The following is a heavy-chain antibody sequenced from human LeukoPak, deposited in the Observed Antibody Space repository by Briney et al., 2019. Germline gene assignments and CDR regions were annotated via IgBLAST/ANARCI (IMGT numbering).Heavy chain of an antibody. D-gene: IGHD4-17*01. V-gene: IGHV4-59*01. CDR1: GGSISSDC. Sequence: SETLSLTCTVSGGSISSDCWSWIRQPPGKGLEWIGYIYSSGSANYNPSLKSRVAISVDTSKNQFSLKLSSVTAADTAVYYCARVKEMTTVTTVRYFDYWGQGTLVTVSS. CDR3: ARVKEMTTVTTVRYFDY. CDR2: IYSSGSA. J-gene: IGHJ4*02.